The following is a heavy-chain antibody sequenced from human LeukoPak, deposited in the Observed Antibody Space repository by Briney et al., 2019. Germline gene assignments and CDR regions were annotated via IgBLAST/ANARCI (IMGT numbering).Heavy chain of an antibody. D-gene: IGHD2-15*01. CDR3: ARSDQRSGGSTNDY. CDR2: IIPIFGTA. J-gene: IGHJ4*02. V-gene: IGHV1-69*13. CDR1: GGTFSSYA. Sequence: SVKVSCKASGGTFSSYAISWVRQAPGQGLEGMGGIIPIFGTANYAQKFQGRVTITADESTSTAYMELSSLRSEDTAVYYCARSDQRSGGSTNDYWGQGTLVTVSS.